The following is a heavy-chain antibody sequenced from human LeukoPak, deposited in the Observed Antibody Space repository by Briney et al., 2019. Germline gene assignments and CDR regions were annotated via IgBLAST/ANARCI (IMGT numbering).Heavy chain of an antibody. CDR3: VTKLDRTRNCRTGSCLE. V-gene: IGHV3-15*01. CDR2: IKSNADGGTA. J-gene: IGHJ4*02. D-gene: IGHD2-15*01. Sequence: GGSLRLSCAASGFSFTNAWMSWLRQTPGKGLEWVGHIKSNADGGTAEYAAPVKSRFTISRDDAKTTLYLLMNSLKTDDTAVYYCVTKLDRTRNCRTGSCLEWGQGTLVTVSS. CDR1: GFSFTNAW.